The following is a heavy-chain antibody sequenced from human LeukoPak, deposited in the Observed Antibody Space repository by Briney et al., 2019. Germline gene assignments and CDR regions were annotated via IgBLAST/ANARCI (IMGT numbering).Heavy chain of an antibody. Sequence: ASVKVSCKASGYTFTSYYMHWVRQAPGQGLEWMGWINPNSGGTNYAQKFQGRVTMTRDTSISTAYMELSRLRSDDTAVYCCARGEFGLRTGPYYYYMDVWGKGTTVTVSS. CDR3: ARGEFGLRTGPYYYYMDV. CDR2: INPNSGGT. CDR1: GYTFTSYY. J-gene: IGHJ6*03. D-gene: IGHD3-10*01. V-gene: IGHV1-2*02.